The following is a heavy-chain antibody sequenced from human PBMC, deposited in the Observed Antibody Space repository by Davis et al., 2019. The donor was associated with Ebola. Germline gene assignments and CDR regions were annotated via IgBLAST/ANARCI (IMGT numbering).Heavy chain of an antibody. V-gene: IGHV3-23*01. J-gene: IGHJ4*02. CDR3: AKGIVRRELLSPSDY. D-gene: IGHD1-26*01. Sequence: PGGSLRLSCAASGFTFSSYAMSWVRQAPGKGLEWVSAISGSGGSTYYADSVKGRFTISRDNSKNTLYLQMNSLRAEDTAVYYCAKGIVRRELLSPSDYWGQGTLVTVSS. CDR2: ISGSGGST. CDR1: GFTFSSYA.